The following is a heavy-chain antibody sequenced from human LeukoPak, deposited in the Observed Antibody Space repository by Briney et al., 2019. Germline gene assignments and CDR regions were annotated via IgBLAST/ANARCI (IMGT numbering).Heavy chain of an antibody. CDR1: GFTFSSYA. J-gene: IGHJ4*02. CDR3: AKDQNMVTTSYYFDY. D-gene: IGHD4-17*01. V-gene: IGHV3-23*01. Sequence: GGSLRLSCAASGFTFSSYAMSWVRQAPGKGLEWVSAISGSGGSTYYADSVKGRFTISRDNSKNTLYLQMNSLRAEDKAVYYCAKDQNMVTTSYYFDYWGQGTLVTVSS. CDR2: ISGSGGST.